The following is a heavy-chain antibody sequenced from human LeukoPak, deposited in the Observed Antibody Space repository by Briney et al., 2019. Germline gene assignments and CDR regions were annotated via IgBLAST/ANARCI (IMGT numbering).Heavy chain of an antibody. CDR2: INSDGSST. J-gene: IGHJ4*02. Sequence: GSLRLSCAASGFTFSSYWMRWVRQAPGKGLVWVSRINSDGSSTSYADSVKGRFTISRDNAKNTLYLQMNSLRAEDTAVYYCARDVNGYNYFMIFDYWGQGTLVTVSS. D-gene: IGHD5-24*01. CDR3: ARDVNGYNYFMIFDY. V-gene: IGHV3-74*01. CDR1: GFTFSSYW.